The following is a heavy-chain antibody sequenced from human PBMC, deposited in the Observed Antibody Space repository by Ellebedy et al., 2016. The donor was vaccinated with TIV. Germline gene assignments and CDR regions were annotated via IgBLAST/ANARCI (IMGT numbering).Heavy chain of an antibody. V-gene: IGHV3-23*01. J-gene: IGHJ4*02. CDR1: GFTFSSYA. D-gene: IGHD1-26*01. CDR2: ISGSGGST. CDR3: AKALRGSYPELYYFDY. Sequence: GESLKISXAASGFTFSSYAMSWVRQAPGKGLEWVSAISGSGGSTYYADSVKGRFTISRDNSKNTLYLQMNSLRAEDTAVYYCAKALRGSYPELYYFDYWGQGTLVTVSS.